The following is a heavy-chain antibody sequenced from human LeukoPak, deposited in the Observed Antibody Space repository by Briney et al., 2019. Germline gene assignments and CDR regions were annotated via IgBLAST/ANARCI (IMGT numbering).Heavy chain of an antibody. J-gene: IGHJ3*02. CDR2: ISYDGSNK. CDR1: GFTFSSYA. Sequence: PGRSLRLSCAASGFTFSSYAMHWVRQAPGKGLEWVAVISYDGSNKYYADSVKGRFTISRDNSKNTLYLQMNSLRAEDTAVYYCARVVEYSSSWDAFDIWGQGTMVTVSS. V-gene: IGHV3-30-3*01. CDR3: ARVVEYSSSWDAFDI. D-gene: IGHD6-6*01.